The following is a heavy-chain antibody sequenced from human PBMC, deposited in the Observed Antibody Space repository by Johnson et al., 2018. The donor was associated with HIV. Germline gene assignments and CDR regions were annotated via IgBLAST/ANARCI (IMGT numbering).Heavy chain of an antibody. CDR3: ARAFRGGWYDAFDI. CDR1: GFTFTDHY. V-gene: IGHV3-7*04. D-gene: IGHD6-19*01. Sequence: VQVVESGGGLVKTGGSLRLSCAASGFTFTDHYMSWIRQAPGKGLEWVANINQAGSEKYSVDSVKGRFTISRHNAKNSLYLQMNSLRAEDTAVYYCARAFRGGWYDAFDIWGQGTRVTVSS. CDR2: INQAGSEK. J-gene: IGHJ3*02.